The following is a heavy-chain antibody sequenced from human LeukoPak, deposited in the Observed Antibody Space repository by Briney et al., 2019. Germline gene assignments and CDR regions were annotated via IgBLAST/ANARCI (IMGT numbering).Heavy chain of an antibody. CDR1: GFTFSNAW. CDR3: TTPAYCGGDCHYYFDY. J-gene: IGHJ4*02. CDR2: IKSKADGGTT. D-gene: IGHD2-21*02. Sequence: PGGSLRLSCAASGFTFSNAWMSWVRQAPGKGLQWVGRIKSKADGGTTDYAARVKGRFTISRDDSENTLYLQMNSLKTEDTAVYYCTTPAYCGGDCHYYFDYWGQGTLVTVSS. V-gene: IGHV3-15*01.